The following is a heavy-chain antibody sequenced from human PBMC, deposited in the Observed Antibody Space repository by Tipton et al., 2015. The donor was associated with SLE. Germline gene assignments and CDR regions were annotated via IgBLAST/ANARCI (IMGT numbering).Heavy chain of an antibody. J-gene: IGHJ4*02. CDR1: GGSISSGSYY. CDR2: IYYSGRT. D-gene: IGHD1-26*01. V-gene: IGHV4-39*07. CDR3: ARQEGGTKSDY. Sequence: TLSLTCTVSGGSISSGSYYWGWIRQPPGKGLEWIGIIYYSGRTHYNPSLKRRVTLSVDTSKNQFSVNLSSVTAADTAVYYCARQEGGTKSDYWGQGKLVTVSS.